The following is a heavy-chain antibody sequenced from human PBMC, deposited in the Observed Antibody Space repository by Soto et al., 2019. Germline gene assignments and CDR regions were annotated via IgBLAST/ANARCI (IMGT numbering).Heavy chain of an antibody. CDR2: IYDNGGA. Sequence: QVQLQESGPGLVKPSQTLSLTCTVSGDSISSGGYYWSWIRQHPGKGLEWIGYIYDNGGAYYSPSLKGRLVISVDRSENQFSLRLSSVTAADKAVYYWARVKGGTTRRAFDSWGQGTLVTVSS. CDR1: GDSISSGGYY. CDR3: ARVKGGTTRRAFDS. V-gene: IGHV4-31*03. D-gene: IGHD1-7*01. J-gene: IGHJ4*02.